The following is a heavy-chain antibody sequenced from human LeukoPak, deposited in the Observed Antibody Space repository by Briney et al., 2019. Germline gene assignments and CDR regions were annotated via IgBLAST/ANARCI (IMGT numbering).Heavy chain of an antibody. CDR3: ARDRADEYSAGSYVSFAP. Sequence: ASVKISCKASGYTFTGHFIHWVRQAPGQGLEWMGWINPQSGSTSYAQPFQGRVVMTLDTSVNSVYMEMSSLGYDDTATYFCARDRADEYSAGSYVSFAPWGRGTPLTVSS. V-gene: IGHV1-2*02. CDR2: INPQSGST. J-gene: IGHJ5*02. D-gene: IGHD3-10*01. CDR1: GYTFTGHF.